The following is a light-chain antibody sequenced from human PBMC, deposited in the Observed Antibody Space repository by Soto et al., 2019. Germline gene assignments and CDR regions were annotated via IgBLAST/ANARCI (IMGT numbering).Light chain of an antibody. CDR3: QSYDSSLSGWV. V-gene: IGLV1-40*01. CDR1: SSNIGAGYD. CDR2: GNS. J-gene: IGLJ3*02. Sequence: QSVLTQQPSVSGAPGQRVTISCTGSSSNIGAGYDVHGYQQLPGTAPKLLIYGNSNRPSGVPDRFSGSKSGTSASLAITGLQAEDEADYYCQSYDSSLSGWVFGGGTKVTVL.